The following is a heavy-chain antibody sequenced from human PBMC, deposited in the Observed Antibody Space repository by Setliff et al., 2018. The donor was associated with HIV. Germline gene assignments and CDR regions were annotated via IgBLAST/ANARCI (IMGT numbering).Heavy chain of an antibody. CDR1: GFTFSSYA. Sequence: GGSLRLSCAASGFTFSSYAMSWVRQAPGKGLEWVAFIWYDGTYKFYADSVKGRFTISRDNSKNTLYLQMNSLRAEDTAVYYCARDSHEWLVTVAFDLWGQGTMVTVSS. CDR2: IWYDGTYK. J-gene: IGHJ3*01. V-gene: IGHV3-33*08. D-gene: IGHD6-19*01. CDR3: ARDSHEWLVTVAFDL.